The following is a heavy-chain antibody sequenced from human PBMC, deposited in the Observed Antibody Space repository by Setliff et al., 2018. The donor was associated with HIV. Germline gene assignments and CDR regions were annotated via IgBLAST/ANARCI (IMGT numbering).Heavy chain of an antibody. V-gene: IGHV4-34*01. CDR3: VRHEGSAWSFLDF. CDR1: GGSFSGYY. Sequence: KPSETLSLTCAVYGGSFSGYYWGWVRQPPGRGLEWIGNVYHAGLIYYNPSLKSRAAISVDTSRNQFFLTLTSVTAADTAVFYCVRHEGSAWSFLDFWGQGALVTVSS. D-gene: IGHD6-19*01. CDR2: VYHAGLI. J-gene: IGHJ4*02.